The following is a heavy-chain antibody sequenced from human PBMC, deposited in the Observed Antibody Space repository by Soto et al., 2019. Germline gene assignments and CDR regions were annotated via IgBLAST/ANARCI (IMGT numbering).Heavy chain of an antibody. CDR1: GYRFTSYW. Sequence: GESLKISCRTSGYRFTSYWIAWVRQMPGKGLEWMGIIFPSDSDTRYSPSLQGQVTISADRSTSTVFLQWASLKASDTAVYFCARKDKSGYFNWFDPWGQGTLVTVSS. CDR3: ARKDKSGYFNWFDP. J-gene: IGHJ5*02. D-gene: IGHD3-22*01. V-gene: IGHV5-51*01. CDR2: IFPSDSDT.